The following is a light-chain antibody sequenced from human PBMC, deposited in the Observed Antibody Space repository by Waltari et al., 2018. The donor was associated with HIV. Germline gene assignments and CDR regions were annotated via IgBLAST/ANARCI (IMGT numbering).Light chain of an antibody. J-gene: IGKJ2*01. Sequence: EVAMTQSPATLSVSPGEEVPLPCRASQEVSSNLAWYQQKPGQAPRLLIYGASTRATGISARFSGVGCGTYFTLTISSLQSEDFAVYYCQQFNFWPFTFGQGTKLDIK. CDR2: GAS. CDR1: QEVSSN. V-gene: IGKV3-15*01. CDR3: QQFNFWPFT.